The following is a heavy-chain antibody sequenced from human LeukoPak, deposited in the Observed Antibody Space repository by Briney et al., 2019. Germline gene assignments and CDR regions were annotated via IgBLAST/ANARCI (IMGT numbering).Heavy chain of an antibody. D-gene: IGHD2-15*01. V-gene: IGHV4-34*01. CDR2: INHSGST. Sequence: SETLSLTCAVYGGSFSGYYWSWIRQPPGKGLEWIGEINHSGSTNYNPSLKSRVTISVDTSKNQFSLKLSSVTAADTAVYYCARDRFCSSGSCYGPPDYWGQGILVTVSS. CDR3: ARDRFCSSGSCYGPPDY. CDR1: GGSFSGYY. J-gene: IGHJ4*02.